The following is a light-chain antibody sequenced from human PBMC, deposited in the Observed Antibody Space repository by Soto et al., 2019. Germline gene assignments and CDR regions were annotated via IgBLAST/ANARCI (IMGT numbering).Light chain of an antibody. CDR2: GAS. J-gene: IGKJ4*01. V-gene: IGKV3-15*01. Sequence: EIVLTQSPGTLSLSPGERVTLSCRASQTVSTNLAWYQQRPGQAPRLLIYGASARATGIPARFSGSGSGTEFTLTISSLQSEDFAVYYCQQYNNWPPLTFGGGTKVDIK. CDR1: QTVSTN. CDR3: QQYNNWPPLT.